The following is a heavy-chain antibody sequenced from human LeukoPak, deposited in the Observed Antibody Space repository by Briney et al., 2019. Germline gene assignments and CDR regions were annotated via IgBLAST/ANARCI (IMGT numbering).Heavy chain of an antibody. J-gene: IGHJ4*02. CDR3: ARVRGDYWISGYYFDY. CDR2: ISSSGTTT. D-gene: IGHD4-17*01. Sequence: PGGSLRLSCAASGFTLSDYSMSWIRQAPGKGLEWVSYISSSGTTTSYANSVKGRFTISRDNAKNSLYLQMNSLRAEDTAVYYWARVRGDYWISGYYFDYWGQGTLVTVSS. V-gene: IGHV3-11*01. CDR1: GFTLSDYS.